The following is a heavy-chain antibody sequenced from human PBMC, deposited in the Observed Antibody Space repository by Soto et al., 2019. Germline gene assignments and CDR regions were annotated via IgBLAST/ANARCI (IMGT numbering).Heavy chain of an antibody. V-gene: IGHV3-21*01. CDR1: GFTFSSYS. CDR2: ISSSSSYI. J-gene: IGHJ4*02. CDR3: ARVQQQLVKDFDY. Sequence: EVQLVESGGGLVKPGGSLRLSCAASGFTFSSYSMNWVRQAPGKGLEWVSSISSSSSYIYYADSVKGRFTISRDNAKNPLYLQMNSLRAEDTAVYYCARVQQQLVKDFDYWGQGTLVTVSS. D-gene: IGHD6-13*01.